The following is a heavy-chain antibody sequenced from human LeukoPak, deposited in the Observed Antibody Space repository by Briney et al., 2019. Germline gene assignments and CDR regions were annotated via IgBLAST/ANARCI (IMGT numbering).Heavy chain of an antibody. CDR1: GGSISSYY. Sequence: SETLSLTCTVSGGSISSYYWSWIRQPPGKGLEGIGYIYYSGSTNYNPSLTSRVTISVDTSKNQFSLKLSSVTAADTAVYYCARGRGYSYGYHFDYWGQGTLVTVSS. CDR3: ARGRGYSYGYHFDY. CDR2: IYYSGST. V-gene: IGHV4-59*01. D-gene: IGHD5-18*01. J-gene: IGHJ4*02.